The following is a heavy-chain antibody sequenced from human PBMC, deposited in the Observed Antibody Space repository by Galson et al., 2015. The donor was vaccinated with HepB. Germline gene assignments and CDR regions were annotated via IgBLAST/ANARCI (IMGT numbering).Heavy chain of an antibody. CDR3: ARGTIVVVPENWVDP. CDR1: GGTFSSYA. Sequence: SVKVSCKASGGTFSSYAISWVRQAPGQGLEWMGRIIPILGIANYAQKFQGRVTITADKSTSTAYMELSSLRSEDTAVYYCARGTIVVVPENWVDPWGQGTLVTVSS. V-gene: IGHV1-69*04. D-gene: IGHD2-2*01. CDR2: IIPILGIA. J-gene: IGHJ5*02.